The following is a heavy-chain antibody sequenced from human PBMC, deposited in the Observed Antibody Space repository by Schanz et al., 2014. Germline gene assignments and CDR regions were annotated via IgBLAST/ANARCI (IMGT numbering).Heavy chain of an antibody. V-gene: IGHV1-69*02. D-gene: IGHD2-2*02. Sequence: QLQLVQSGAEVKKPGSSVKVSCKLSGGTFSSYTISWMRPAPGQGLEWMGKIIPVLNIATYAQRFQGRVTITADKSTSTAYMELTSLRSEDTAVYYCAGTYCSSTSCYTGYYYMDVWGRGTTVTVSS. CDR2: IIPVLNIA. CDR1: GGTFSSYT. CDR3: AGTYCSSTSCYTGYYYMDV. J-gene: IGHJ6*03.